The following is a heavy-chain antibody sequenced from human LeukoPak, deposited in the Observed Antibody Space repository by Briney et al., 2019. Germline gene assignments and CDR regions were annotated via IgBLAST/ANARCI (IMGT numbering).Heavy chain of an antibody. CDR1: GDSVSSNSVT. D-gene: IGHD2-2*01. Sequence: SQTLSLTCAISGDSVSSNSVTWNWIRQSPSRGLEWLGRTYYRSTWYNDYAVSVRGRITVNPDTSKNQFSLHLNSVTPEDTALYYCARRLTQYDCFDPWGQGILVTVSS. V-gene: IGHV6-1*01. CDR2: TYYRSTWYN. CDR3: ARRLTQYDCFDP. J-gene: IGHJ5*02.